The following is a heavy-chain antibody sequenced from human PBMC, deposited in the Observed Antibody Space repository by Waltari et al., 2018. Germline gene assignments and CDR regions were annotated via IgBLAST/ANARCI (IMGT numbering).Heavy chain of an antibody. CDR2: IKSQNDGGTT. V-gene: IGHV3-15*01. J-gene: IGHJ4*01. D-gene: IGHD7-27*01. Sequence: EVQMVESGGGSVKPGDSLRLSCVASGFGFTAAWLTWVRQAPGKGLEWVGRIKSQNDGGTTDFAASVRGRFSISRDDSQNMVFLQMNSRRVEDTALYYCTTLDAPWGGWGHGTLVTVSS. CDR3: TTLDAPWGG. CDR1: GFGFTAAW.